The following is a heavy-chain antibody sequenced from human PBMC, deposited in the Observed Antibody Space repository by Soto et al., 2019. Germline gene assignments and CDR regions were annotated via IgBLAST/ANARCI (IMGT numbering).Heavy chain of an antibody. D-gene: IGHD3-22*01. Sequence: EVQLVESGGGLVQPGGSLRLSCGGSGFTLSDHYIDWVRQAPGKGLEWVGRSRDKAQGYSTAYAASVKGRFTTSRDESKNSVHLQTNSLKTEDTAFHYSDRASYFSDSSVYTRCFDSSGQGTQVTVSS. CDR2: SRDKAQGYST. CDR1: GFTLSDHY. CDR3: DRASYFSDSSVYTRCFDS. V-gene: IGHV3-72*01. J-gene: IGHJ4*02.